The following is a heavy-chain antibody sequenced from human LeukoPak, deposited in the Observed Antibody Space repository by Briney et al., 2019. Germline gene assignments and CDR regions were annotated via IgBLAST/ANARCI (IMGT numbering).Heavy chain of an antibody. CDR1: GGSISSGGYS. CDR3: ARGEAYCGGDCYLD. J-gene: IGHJ4*02. V-gene: IGHV4-30-2*01. D-gene: IGHD2-21*02. Sequence: SQTLSLTCDVSGGSISSGGYSWRWIRQPPGKGLEWIGYIYQGGSTYYNPSLKSRVTISVDRSKNQFSLKVSSVTAADTAVYYCARGEAYCGGDCYLDWGQGTLVTVSS. CDR2: IYQGGST.